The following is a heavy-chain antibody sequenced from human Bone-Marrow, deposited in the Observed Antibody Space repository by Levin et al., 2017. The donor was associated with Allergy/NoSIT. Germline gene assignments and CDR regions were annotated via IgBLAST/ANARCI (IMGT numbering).Heavy chain of an antibody. CDR2: VSYSGSF. V-gene: IGHV4-30-4*01. Sequence: LRLSCTVSGDSISTTDYFWTWIRQPPGKGLEWIGIVSYSGSFYYNPSLKSRTTITLHTSKNEFSLKLSSVTAAATVIYYCARVELVFSVRGVVNWFDPWGQGILVTVSS. CDR1: GDSISTTDYF. D-gene: IGHD3-10*01. J-gene: IGHJ5*02. CDR3: ARVELVFSVRGVVNWFDP.